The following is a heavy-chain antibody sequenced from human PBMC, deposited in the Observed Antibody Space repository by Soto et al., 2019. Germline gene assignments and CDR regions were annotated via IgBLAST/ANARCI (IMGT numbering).Heavy chain of an antibody. V-gene: IGHV4-34*01. CDR1: GGSFSGYY. J-gene: IGHJ4*02. D-gene: IGHD6-19*01. CDR3: AGLAVAGTYVFDY. CDR2: INHSGST. Sequence: SETLSLTCAVYGGSFSGYYWSWIRQPPGKGLEWIGEINHSGSTNYNPSLKSRVTISVDTSKNQFSLKLSSVTAADTAVYYCAGLAVAGTYVFDYWGQGTLVTVSS.